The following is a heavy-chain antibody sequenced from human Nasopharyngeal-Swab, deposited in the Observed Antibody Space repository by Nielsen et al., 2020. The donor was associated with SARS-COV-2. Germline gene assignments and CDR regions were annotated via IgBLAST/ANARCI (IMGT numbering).Heavy chain of an antibody. CDR1: GFAFSDYY. V-gene: IGHV3-66*03. J-gene: IGHJ3*02. CDR3: ARDGYSYDDAFDI. CDR2: IYSSGGT. Sequence: GGSLRLSCAASGFAFSDYYMKWVRQAPGKGLEWVSLIYSSGGTHYADSVKGRFTISRDNSNNTLYLQMNSLRPDDTAVYYCARDGYSYDDAFDIWGQGTLVTVSS. D-gene: IGHD5-18*01.